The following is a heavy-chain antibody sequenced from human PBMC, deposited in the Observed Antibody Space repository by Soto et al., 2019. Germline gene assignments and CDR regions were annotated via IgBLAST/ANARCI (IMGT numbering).Heavy chain of an antibody. V-gene: IGHV3-23*05. CDR1: GFTFSGYA. CDR3: AKPGLTVPGTRYFDR. D-gene: IGHD6-19*01. J-gene: IGHJ4*02. Sequence: EVQLLESGGWLVQHGGSLRLSCAASGFTFSGYAMSWVRQAPGKGLEWVSAIGSDGTAIQYADSVKGRFTISKDNSKDTLYLQMNSLRAEDTAVYYCAKPGLTVPGTRYFDRWSQGTLVTVSS. CDR2: IGSDGTAI.